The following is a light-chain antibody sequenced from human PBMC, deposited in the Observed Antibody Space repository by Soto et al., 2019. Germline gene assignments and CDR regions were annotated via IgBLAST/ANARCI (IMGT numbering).Light chain of an antibody. J-gene: IGLJ1*01. Sequence: QSVLTQPPSASGTPGQRVTISCSGSSSNIGSNYVYWYQQLPGTAPKLPIYSNNQRPSGVPDRFSGSKSGTSASLAISGLRSEDEADYYCAAWDDSLSGLYVFGTGTKVTVL. CDR1: SSNIGSNY. CDR3: AAWDDSLSGLYV. V-gene: IGLV1-47*02. CDR2: SNN.